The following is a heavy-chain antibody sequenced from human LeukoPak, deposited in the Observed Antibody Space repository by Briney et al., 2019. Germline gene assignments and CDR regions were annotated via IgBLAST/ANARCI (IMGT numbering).Heavy chain of an antibody. Sequence: ASETLSLTCTVSGGSIRDYFWSWIRQPPGKGLEWIGYIYYSGSTHYNPSLKSRVTMSADTSKNQFSLHLSSAADPVTGVYYCASERREGYNYIDYWGQGTLVTVSS. J-gene: IGHJ4*02. CDR1: GGSIRDYF. CDR2: IYYSGST. D-gene: IGHD5-24*01. V-gene: IGHV4-59*01. CDR3: ASERREGYNYIDY.